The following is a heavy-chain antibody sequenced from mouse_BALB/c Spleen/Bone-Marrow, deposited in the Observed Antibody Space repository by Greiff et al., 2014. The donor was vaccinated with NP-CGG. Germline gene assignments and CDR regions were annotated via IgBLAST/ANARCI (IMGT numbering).Heavy chain of an antibody. D-gene: IGHD2-1*01. J-gene: IGHJ3*01. CDR3: ARRDGNYAWVAY. V-gene: IGHV1-54*03. Sequence: QVQLQQSGAELVRPGTSVKVSCKASGYAFTNYLIEWVKQRPGQGLEWIGVINPGSGGTNYNEKFKGKATLTADKSSSTAYMQLSSLTSDDSAVYFCARRDGNYAWVAYWGQGTLVTVSA. CDR2: INPGSGGT. CDR1: GYAFTNYL.